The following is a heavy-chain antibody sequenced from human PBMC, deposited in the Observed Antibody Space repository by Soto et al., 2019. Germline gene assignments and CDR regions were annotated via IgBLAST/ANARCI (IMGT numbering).Heavy chain of an antibody. CDR1: GGTFSSYT. CDR2: IIPILGIA. D-gene: IGHD2-21*01. V-gene: IGHV1-69*02. CDR3: APHCGGDCLRGDWFDP. Sequence: QVQLVQSGAEVKKPGSSVKVSCKASGGTFSSYTISWVRQAPGQGLEWMGRIIPILGIANYAQKFQGRVTITADKSTSTAYMELSSLRSEDTAVYYCAPHCGGDCLRGDWFDPWGQGTLVTVSS. J-gene: IGHJ5*02.